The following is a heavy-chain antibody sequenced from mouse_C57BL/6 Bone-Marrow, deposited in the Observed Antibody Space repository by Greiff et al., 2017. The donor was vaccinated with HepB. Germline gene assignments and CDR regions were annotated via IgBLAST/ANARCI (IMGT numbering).Heavy chain of an antibody. D-gene: IGHD2-3*01. CDR2: IYPRDGST. V-gene: IGHV1-85*01. Sequence: VQLQESGPELVKPGASVKLSCKASGYTFTSYDINWVKQRPGQGLEWIGWIYPRDGSTKYNEKFKGKATLTVDTSSSTAYMELHSLTSEDSAVYFCARRWLPPYYAMDYWGQGTSVTVSS. CDR1: GYTFTSYD. J-gene: IGHJ4*01. CDR3: ARRWLPPYYAMDY.